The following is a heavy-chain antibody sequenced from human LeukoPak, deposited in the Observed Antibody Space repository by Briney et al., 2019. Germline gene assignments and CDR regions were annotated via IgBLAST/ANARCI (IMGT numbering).Heavy chain of an antibody. J-gene: IGHJ1*01. CDR3: ARTRRFSDDYETAEHFQR. Sequence: PSQTLSLTCAVSGASISNDDYYWNWIRQPPGKGLEWIGYIYYSGSATYNPSLKSRVTISVDTSKNQFSLKLSSVTAADTAEYFCARTRRFSDDYETAEHFQRWGQGTLVTVSS. V-gene: IGHV4-30-4*01. D-gene: IGHD4-17*01. CDR2: IYYSGSA. CDR1: GASISNDDYY.